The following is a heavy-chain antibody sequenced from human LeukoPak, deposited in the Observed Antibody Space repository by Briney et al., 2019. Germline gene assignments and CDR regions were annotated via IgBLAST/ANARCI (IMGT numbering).Heavy chain of an antibody. CDR2: ICSSSSYI. CDR1: GFTFSSYS. Sequence: GGSLRLSCAASGFTFSSYSMNWVRQAPGKGLEWVSFICSSSSYIYYADSVKGRFTISSDNAKTSLYLQMNSLRAEDTAVYYCAREHRAFDIWGQGTMVTVSS. J-gene: IGHJ3*02. V-gene: IGHV3-21*01. CDR3: AREHRAFDI.